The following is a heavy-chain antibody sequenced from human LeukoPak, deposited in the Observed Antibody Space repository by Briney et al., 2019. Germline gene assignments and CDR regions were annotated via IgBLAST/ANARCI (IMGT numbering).Heavy chain of an antibody. CDR3: AKLAIYDYVWGSYRRTLDY. J-gene: IGHJ4*02. D-gene: IGHD3-16*02. Sequence: GGSLRLSCAASGFTFSSDGMHWVRQAPGKGLEWVAVISNDGSNIYYADSVKGRFTISRDNSKNTLYLQMDSLRPEDTAVYFCAKLAIYDYVWGSYRRTLDYWGQGTLVTVSS. CDR1: GFTFSSDG. CDR2: ISNDGSNI. V-gene: IGHV3-30*18.